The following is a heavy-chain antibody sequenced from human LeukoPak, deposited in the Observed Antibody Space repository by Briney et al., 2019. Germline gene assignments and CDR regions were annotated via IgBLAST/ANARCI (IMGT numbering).Heavy chain of an antibody. D-gene: IGHD1-26*01. CDR3: ARDSGSYFDY. CDR2: IYYSGST. J-gene: IGHJ4*02. Sequence: SETLSLTCTVSGGSISSYYWSWIRQPPGKGLEWIGYIYYSGSTNYNPSLKSRVTISVDTSKNQFSLKLNSVTAADTAVYYCARDSGSYFDYWGQGTLVTVSS. CDR1: GGSISSYY. V-gene: IGHV4-59*01.